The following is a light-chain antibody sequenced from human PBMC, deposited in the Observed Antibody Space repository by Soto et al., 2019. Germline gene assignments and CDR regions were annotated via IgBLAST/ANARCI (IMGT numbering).Light chain of an antibody. CDR3: SSYTSSSTTVV. CDR2: DVS. V-gene: IGLV2-14*01. Sequence: QSVLTQPASVSGSPGRSITISCTGTSSDVGGYNYVSWYQQHPGKAPKLMIYDVSNRPSGVSNRFSGSKSGNTASLTISGLQAEDEADYYCSSYTSSSTTVVFGGGTKLTVL. J-gene: IGLJ2*01. CDR1: SSDVGGYNY.